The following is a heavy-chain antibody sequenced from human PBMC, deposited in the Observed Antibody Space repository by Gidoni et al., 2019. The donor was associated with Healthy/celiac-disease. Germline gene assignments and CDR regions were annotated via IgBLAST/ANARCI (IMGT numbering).Heavy chain of an antibody. CDR2: IYYSGST. V-gene: IGHV4-39*01. CDR3: ARLHHTNSQLSYYYYYYGMDV. CDR1: GGSISSSSYY. D-gene: IGHD2-2*01. J-gene: IGHJ6*02. Sequence: QLQLQESGPGLVKPSETLSLTCTVSGGSISSSSYYWGWIRQPPGKGLEWIGSIYYSGSTYYNPSIKSRVTISVDTSKNQFSLKLSSVTAADTAVYYCARLHHTNSQLSYYYYYYGMDVWGQGTTVTVSS.